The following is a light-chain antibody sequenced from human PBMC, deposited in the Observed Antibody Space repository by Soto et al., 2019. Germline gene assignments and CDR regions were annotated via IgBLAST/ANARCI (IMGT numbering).Light chain of an antibody. J-gene: IGKJ5*01. V-gene: IGKV3D-20*02. Sequence: SPATPPLHRGHDSSLTCRASQTFSNSFLSWFQQIPGQAPRLLIYGASMRATGIPDRFSGSGSRIDSTIIISRLEAEVGGDYYRQLWGSPSTFAQGTRLEIK. CDR3: QLWGSPST. CDR1: QTFSNSF. CDR2: GAS.